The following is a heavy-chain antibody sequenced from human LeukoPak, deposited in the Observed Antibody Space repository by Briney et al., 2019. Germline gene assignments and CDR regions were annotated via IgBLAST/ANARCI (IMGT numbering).Heavy chain of an antibody. CDR2: IYYSGST. V-gene: IGHV4-59*01. Sequence: SETLSLTCAVYGGSFSSYYWSWIRQPPGKGLEWIGYIYYSGSTNYNPSLKSRVTISVDTSKNQFSLKLSSVTAADTAVYYCARDTKNYYGSGSYYYYMDVWGKGTTVTVSS. J-gene: IGHJ6*03. D-gene: IGHD3-10*01. CDR3: ARDTKNYYGSGSYYYYMDV. CDR1: GGSFSSYY.